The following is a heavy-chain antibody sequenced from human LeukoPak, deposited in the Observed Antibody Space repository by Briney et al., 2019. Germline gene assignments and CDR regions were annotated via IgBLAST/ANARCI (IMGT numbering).Heavy chain of an antibody. Sequence: PGGSLKPSCAALGFTFSNYGRDWVRQPPGKGRGGGAVMWYDGSNEYYADSVKGRFTISRDNSKNTLFLQMNSLRAEDTAVYYCARKSSSWIGMDVWGQGTTVTVSS. V-gene: IGHV3-33*01. CDR1: GFTFSNYG. CDR3: ARKSSSWIGMDV. J-gene: IGHJ6*02. D-gene: IGHD6-13*01. CDR2: MWYDGSNE.